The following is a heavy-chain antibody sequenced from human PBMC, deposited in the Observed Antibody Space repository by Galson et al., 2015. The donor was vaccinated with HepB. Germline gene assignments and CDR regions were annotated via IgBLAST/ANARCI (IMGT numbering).Heavy chain of an antibody. J-gene: IGHJ3*01. Sequence: SLRLSCAASGFSFSSYAMSWVRQAPGKGLEWVSGISGSDGSTYYADSVKGRFTISRDNSKDTLYLQMNSLRAEDTAVYYCAKILAEKEWYGDYEGAFDFWGQGTMVTVSS. CDR1: GFSFSSYA. CDR2: ISGSDGST. CDR3: AKILAEKEWYGDYEGAFDF. V-gene: IGHV3-23*01. D-gene: IGHD4-17*01.